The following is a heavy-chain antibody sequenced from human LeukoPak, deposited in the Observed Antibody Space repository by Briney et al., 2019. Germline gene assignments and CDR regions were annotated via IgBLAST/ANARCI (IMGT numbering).Heavy chain of an antibody. CDR1: GFTFSDYY. Sequence: GGSLRLSCAASGFTFSDYYMSWIRQAPGKGPEWVSYISSSGSTIYYADSVKGRFTISRDNAKNSLYLQMNSLRAEDTAVYYCAREAPIAVAVYFDYWGQGTLVTVSS. CDR3: AREAPIAVAVYFDY. J-gene: IGHJ4*02. CDR2: ISSSGSTI. D-gene: IGHD6-19*01. V-gene: IGHV3-11*01.